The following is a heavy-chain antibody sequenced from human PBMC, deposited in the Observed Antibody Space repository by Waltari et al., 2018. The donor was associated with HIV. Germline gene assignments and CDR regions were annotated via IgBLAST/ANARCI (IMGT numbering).Heavy chain of an antibody. V-gene: IGHV5-51*01. J-gene: IGHJ4*02. CDR2: IYPGDSDT. Sequence: EVQLVQSGAEVKKPGESLKISCKGSGYSFTSYWLGWVRQMPGKGLEWMGIIYPGDSDTRYSPSFQGQVTISADKSISTAYLQWSSLKASDTAMYYCARQPPIAAAGGRYFDYWGQGTLVTVSS. CDR1: GYSFTSYW. D-gene: IGHD6-13*01. CDR3: ARQPPIAAAGGRYFDY.